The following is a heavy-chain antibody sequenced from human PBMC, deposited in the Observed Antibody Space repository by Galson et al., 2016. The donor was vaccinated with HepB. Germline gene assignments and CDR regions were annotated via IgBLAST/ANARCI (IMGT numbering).Heavy chain of an antibody. D-gene: IGHD5-18*01. J-gene: IGHJ4*02. V-gene: IGHV1-69*13. CDR1: GGTFNNYA. Sequence: SVKVSCKASGGTFNNYAISWVRQAPGQGLEWMGGTIPIFTTANYAEKFQGRVSITADETTSTSYLELGSLRSDDTAVYYCAHAGGYTYGYRGGSYFDSWGGGTLVSVSS. CDR3: AHAGGYTYGYRGGSYFDS. CDR2: TIPIFTTA.